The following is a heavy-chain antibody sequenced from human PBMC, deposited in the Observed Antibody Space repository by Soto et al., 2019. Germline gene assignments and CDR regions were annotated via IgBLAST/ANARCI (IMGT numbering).Heavy chain of an antibody. V-gene: IGHV1-2*02. CDR2: IKPKSGGT. CDR1: GYSYTCYS. CDR3: AREGLSRGNFITGKLFDY. Sequence: AQVKLSFKTSGYSYTCYSVDWVRQAPGHGLEWMGWIKPKSGGTKYAKKFQGRVTMTRDTSISTVFMELSRLTSDDTAVYYCAREGLSRGNFITGKLFDYWGKGSLVTVSS. J-gene: IGHJ4*02. D-gene: IGHD1-20*01.